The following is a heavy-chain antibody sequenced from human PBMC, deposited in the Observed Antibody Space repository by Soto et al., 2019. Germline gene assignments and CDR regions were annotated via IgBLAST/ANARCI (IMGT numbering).Heavy chain of an antibody. CDR2: IYYSGST. CDR1: GGSISSYY. Sequence: SETLSLTCTVSGGSISSYYWSWIRQPPGKGLEWIGYIYYSGSTYYNPSLKSRVTISADTSMNQFSLALTSVTAADTAIYYCARGSTTEKVDSWGQGILVTVSS. J-gene: IGHJ4*02. V-gene: IGHV4-59*08. CDR3: ARGSTTEKVDS.